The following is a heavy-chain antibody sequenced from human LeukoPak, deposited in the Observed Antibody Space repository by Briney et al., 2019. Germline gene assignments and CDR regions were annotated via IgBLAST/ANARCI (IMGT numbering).Heavy chain of an antibody. D-gene: IGHD2-2*01. CDR2: IYYSGST. CDR1: GGSISSYY. CDR3: ARDVFYCSSTSCLNYYYYMDV. J-gene: IGHJ6*03. V-gene: IGHV4-39*07. Sequence: SETLSLTCTVSGGSISSYYWGWIRQPPGKGLEWIGSIYYSGSTYYNPSLKSRVTISVDTSKNQFSLKLSSVTAADTAVYYCARDVFYCSSTSCLNYYYYMDVWGKGTTVTISS.